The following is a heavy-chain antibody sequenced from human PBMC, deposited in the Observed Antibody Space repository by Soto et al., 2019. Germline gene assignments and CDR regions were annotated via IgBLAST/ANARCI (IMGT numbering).Heavy chain of an antibody. CDR2: IYSGGST. CDR3: ARDEGYCSSTSCERRNDAFDI. CDR1: GFTVSSNY. V-gene: IGHV3-66*01. J-gene: IGHJ3*02. D-gene: IGHD2-2*01. Sequence: GGSLRLSCAASGFTVSSNYMSWVRQAPGKGLEWVSVIYSGGSTYYADSVKGRFTISRDNPKNTLYLQMNSLRAEDTAVYYCARDEGYCSSTSCERRNDAFDIWGQGTMVTVSS.